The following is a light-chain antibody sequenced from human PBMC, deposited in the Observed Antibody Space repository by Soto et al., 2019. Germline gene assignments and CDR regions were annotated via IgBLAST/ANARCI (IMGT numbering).Light chain of an antibody. J-gene: IGKJ5*01. Sequence: EIVLTQSPGTLSLSPGERATLSCRASRSVSSSYLAWYQQKPGQAPRLLIYGASSRATGIPDRFSGSGSGTDLTLTISRLEPEDFAVYYCQQYGSSPPITFGQGTRLEMK. CDR3: QQYGSSPPIT. CDR1: RSVSSSY. V-gene: IGKV3-20*01. CDR2: GAS.